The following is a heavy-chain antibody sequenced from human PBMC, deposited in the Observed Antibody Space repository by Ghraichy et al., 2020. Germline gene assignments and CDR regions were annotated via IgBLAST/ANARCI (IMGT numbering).Heavy chain of an antibody. CDR2: IFYTGST. J-gene: IGHJ4*02. D-gene: IGHD2-2*02. Sequence: SETLSLTCTVSGGSISSHYWSWIRQPPGKGLEWIGYIFYTGSTNYNPSLESRVTISVDTSKNQFSLNLSSVTAADTAVYYCARVRCTSTGCYTRFTFDYWGQGTLVTVSS. CDR3: ARVRCTSTGCYTRFTFDY. CDR1: GGSISSHY. V-gene: IGHV4-59*11.